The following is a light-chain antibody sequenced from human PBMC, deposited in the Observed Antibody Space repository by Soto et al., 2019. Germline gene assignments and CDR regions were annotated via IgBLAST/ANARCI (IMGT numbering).Light chain of an antibody. CDR1: QSVSTN. Sequence: EIVMTQSPATLSVSPGERATLSCRASQSVSTNLGWYQKKPGQAPWLLIYGVSTRATGVPARFIGSGSGTEFTLTISSLQSEDFAVYYCQQYDNWPKTFGQGTKVEIK. J-gene: IGKJ1*01. CDR2: GVS. V-gene: IGKV3-15*01. CDR3: QQYDNWPKT.